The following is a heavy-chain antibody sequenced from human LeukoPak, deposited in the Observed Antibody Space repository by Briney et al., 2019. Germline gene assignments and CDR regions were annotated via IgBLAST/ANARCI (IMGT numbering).Heavy chain of an antibody. Sequence: GGSLRLSCAASGFSFRDHAMNWVRQAPGQGLEWVSSLSETGETTDYADSVKGRFTISRDNSNNILYLQMNSLRADDTAVYYCAKQWLVGIWGRGTLVTVSS. J-gene: IGHJ4*02. CDR3: AKQWLVGI. CDR1: GFSFRDHA. CDR2: LSETGETT. D-gene: IGHD6-19*01. V-gene: IGHV3-23*01.